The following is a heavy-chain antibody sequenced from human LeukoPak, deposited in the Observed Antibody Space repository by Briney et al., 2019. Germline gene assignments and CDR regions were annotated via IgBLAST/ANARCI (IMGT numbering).Heavy chain of an antibody. V-gene: IGHV1-69*13. CDR1: GGTFSSYA. J-gene: IGHJ4*02. Sequence: ASVKVSCKAPGGTFSSYAISWVRQAPGQGLEWMGGIIPIFGTANYAQKFQGRVTITADESTSSAYMELSSLRSEDTAVYYCARVPRYDSSGYYLLYWGQGTLVTVSS. CDR2: IIPIFGTA. D-gene: IGHD3-22*01. CDR3: ARVPRYDSSGYYLLY.